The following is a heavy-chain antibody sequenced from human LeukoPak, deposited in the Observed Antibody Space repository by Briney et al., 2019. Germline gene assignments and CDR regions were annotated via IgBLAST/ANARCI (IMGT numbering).Heavy chain of an antibody. CDR3: ASSAYCGGDCYYDY. CDR1: GGSISSSSYY. CDR2: IYYSGST. J-gene: IGHJ4*02. V-gene: IGHV4-39*07. Sequence: SETLSLTCTVSGGSISSSSYYWGWIRQPPGKGLEWIGSIYYSGSTYYNPSLKSRVTISVDTSKNQFSLKLSSVTAADTAVYYCASSAYCGGDCYYDYRGQGTLVTVSS. D-gene: IGHD2-21*02.